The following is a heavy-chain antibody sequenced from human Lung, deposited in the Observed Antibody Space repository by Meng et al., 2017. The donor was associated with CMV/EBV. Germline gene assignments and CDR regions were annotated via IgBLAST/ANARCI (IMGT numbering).Heavy chain of an antibody. CDR3: AKEAGWGLTRFLEWLSGLDY. V-gene: IGHV3-23*01. CDR2: ISGSGGST. Sequence: GEXXTISCAASGFTFSSYAMSWVRQAPGKGLEWVSAISGSGGSTYYADSVKGRFTISRDNSKNTLYLQMNSLRAEDTAVYYCAKEAGWGLTRFLEWLSGLDYWXQGTLVTVSS. CDR1: GFTFSSYA. D-gene: IGHD3-3*01. J-gene: IGHJ4*02.